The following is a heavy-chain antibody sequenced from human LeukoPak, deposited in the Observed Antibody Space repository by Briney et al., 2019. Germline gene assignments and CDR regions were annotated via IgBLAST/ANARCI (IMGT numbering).Heavy chain of an antibody. V-gene: IGHV4-34*01. Sequence: PSETLSLTCAVYGGSLSGYYWSWIRQPPGKGLEWIGEINHSGSTNYNPSLKSRVTISVDTSKNQFSLKLSSVTAADTAVYYCARAFWAGSFDYWGQGTLVTVSS. CDR2: INHSGST. J-gene: IGHJ4*02. D-gene: IGHD1-26*01. CDR1: GGSLSGYY. CDR3: ARAFWAGSFDY.